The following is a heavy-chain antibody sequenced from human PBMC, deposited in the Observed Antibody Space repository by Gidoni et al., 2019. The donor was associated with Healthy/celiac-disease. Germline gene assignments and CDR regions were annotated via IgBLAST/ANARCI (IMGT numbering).Heavy chain of an antibody. D-gene: IGHD6-19*01. CDR2: ISYDGSNK. CDR3: AKSPEAVAISSEYDY. CDR1: GFTFSRYG. J-gene: IGHJ4*02. Sequence: QVQLVESGGGVVQPARSLRLSCAASGFTFSRYGMHWVRQAPGKGLEWVAVISYDGSNKYYADSMKGRFTISRDNSKNTLYLQMNSLRAEDTAVYYCAKSPEAVAISSEYDYWGQGTLVTVSS. V-gene: IGHV3-30*18.